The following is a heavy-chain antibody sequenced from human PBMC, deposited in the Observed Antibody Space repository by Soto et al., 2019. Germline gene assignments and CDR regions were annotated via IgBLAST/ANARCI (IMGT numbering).Heavy chain of an antibody. Sequence: EVQLVESGGGLVQPGGSLGLSFEASGFTFSAYWMGWVRQAPGTGLQWVATIKTDGSEKYYVDSVTGRFTISRDNDKNSLYLQLNTLRAEDTGVYYCARPIRGSPEDVWGQGTTVTVSS. CDR3: ARPIRGSPEDV. CDR2: IKTDGSEK. CDR1: GFTFSAYW. J-gene: IGHJ6*02. V-gene: IGHV3-7*05. D-gene: IGHD1-20*01.